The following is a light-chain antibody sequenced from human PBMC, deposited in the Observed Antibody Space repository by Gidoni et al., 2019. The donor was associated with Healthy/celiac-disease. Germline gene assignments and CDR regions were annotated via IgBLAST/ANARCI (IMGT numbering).Light chain of an antibody. CDR1: SSNIGAGYG. V-gene: IGLV1-40*01. Sequence: QSVLTQPPSVSGAPGQRVTISCTGSSSNIGAGYGVHGYQQLPGTAPKLPIYGNSNRPSGVPDRFSASKAGTSASLAITGLQAEDEADYYCQSYDSSLSGSEVFGGGTKLTVL. J-gene: IGLJ2*01. CDR2: GNS. CDR3: QSYDSSLSGSEV.